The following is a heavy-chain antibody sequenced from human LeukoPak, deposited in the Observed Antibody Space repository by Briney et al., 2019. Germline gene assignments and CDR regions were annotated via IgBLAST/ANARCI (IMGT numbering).Heavy chain of an antibody. D-gene: IGHD2-8*01. CDR2: ISYDGSNK. J-gene: IGHJ5*02. CDR3: AKDEAAVYCTNGVCYPYNWFDP. CDR1: GFTFSSYG. V-gene: IGHV3-30*18. Sequence: PGRSLRLSCAASGFTFSSYGMHWVRQAPGKGLEWVAVISYDGSNKYYADSVKGRFTISRDNSKNTLYLQMNSLRAEDTAVYYCAKDEAAVYCTNGVCYPYNWFDPWGQGTLVTVSS.